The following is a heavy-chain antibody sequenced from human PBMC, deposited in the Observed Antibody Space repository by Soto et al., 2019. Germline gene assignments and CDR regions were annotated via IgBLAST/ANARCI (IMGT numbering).Heavy chain of an antibody. Sequence: TLSLTCTVSGAPVTSETHFWTWIRQPPGKGLEWIGYMYYSGITNSNPALKSRVTLSVDRSRNQFSLSLSSVTAADTAVYYCAREDMSGTYYFDYWGPGTQVTVSS. CDR1: GAPVTSETHF. CDR2: MYYSGIT. J-gene: IGHJ4*02. D-gene: IGHD1-26*01. V-gene: IGHV4-61*01. CDR3: AREDMSGTYYFDY.